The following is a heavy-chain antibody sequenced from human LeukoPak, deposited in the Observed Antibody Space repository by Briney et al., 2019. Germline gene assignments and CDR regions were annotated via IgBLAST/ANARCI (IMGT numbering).Heavy chain of an antibody. CDR1: GFIFSTYE. CDR2: ISSSGSSI. V-gene: IGHV3-48*03. Sequence: PGGSLRLSCAAPGFIFSTYEMTWVRQAPGQGLHRLSFISSSGSSIHYADSVKGRFTISRDNAKNSLYLQMNSLRAEDTAVYYCARTLTFDYWGQGTLVTVSS. CDR3: ARTLTFDY. J-gene: IGHJ4*02. D-gene: IGHD3-9*01.